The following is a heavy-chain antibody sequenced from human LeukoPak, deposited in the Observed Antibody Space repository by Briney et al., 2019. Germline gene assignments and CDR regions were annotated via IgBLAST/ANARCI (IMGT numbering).Heavy chain of an antibody. CDR2: ISYSGGST. CDR3: AKGAGSDAFDI. J-gene: IGHJ3*02. CDR1: GFTFSRYA. V-gene: IGHV3-23*01. D-gene: IGHD6-19*01. Sequence: GGSLRLSCAGSGFTFSRYAMHWVRQAPGKGLEWVSAISYSGGSTYYADSVKGRFTISRDNSKNTLYLQMNSLRAEDTAVYYCAKGAGSDAFDIWGQGTMVTVSS.